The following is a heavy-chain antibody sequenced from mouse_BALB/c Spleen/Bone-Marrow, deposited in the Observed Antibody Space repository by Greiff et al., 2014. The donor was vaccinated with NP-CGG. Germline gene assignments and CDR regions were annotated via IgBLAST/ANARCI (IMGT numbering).Heavy chain of an antibody. CDR2: INPSSGYT. CDR3: ARCYYGSSNAMDY. V-gene: IGHV1-4*01. J-gene: IGHJ4*01. CDR1: GYTFTSYT. D-gene: IGHD1-1*01. Sequence: QVTLKESGAELARPGASVKMSCKASGYTFTSYTMHWVKQRPGQGLEWIGYINPSSGYTNYNQKFKDKASLTADKSSSTAYMQLSSLTSEDSAVYYCARCYYGSSNAMDYWGQGTSVTVSS.